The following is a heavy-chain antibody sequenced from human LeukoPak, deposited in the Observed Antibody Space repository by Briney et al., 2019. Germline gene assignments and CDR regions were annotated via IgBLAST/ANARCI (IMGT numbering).Heavy chain of an antibody. V-gene: IGHV1-18*01. J-gene: IGHJ4*02. Sequence: GASVKVSCKASGYTFTSYGISWVRQAPGQGLEWMGWISAYNGNTNYAQKLQGRVTMTTDTSTSTAYTELSRLRSDDTAVYYCAKELCSGGSCYSAFDHWGQGALVTVSS. D-gene: IGHD2-15*01. CDR2: ISAYNGNT. CDR3: AKELCSGGSCYSAFDH. CDR1: GYTFTSYG.